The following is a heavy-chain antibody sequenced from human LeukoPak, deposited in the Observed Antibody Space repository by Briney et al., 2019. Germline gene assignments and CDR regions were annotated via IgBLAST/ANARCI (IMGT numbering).Heavy chain of an antibody. D-gene: IGHD3-3*01. CDR2: INPNGGGT. V-gene: IGHV1-2*02. CDR3: ARVPITQRFLEWPQSADWFDP. J-gene: IGHJ5*02. Sequence: GASVKVSCKASGYTFTGYYMHWVRQAPGQGLEWLGWINPNGGGTNYAQKFQGRVTMTRDTSISTAYMELSRLRSDDTAVYYCARVPITQRFLEWPQSADWFDPWGQGTLVTVSS. CDR1: GYTFTGYY.